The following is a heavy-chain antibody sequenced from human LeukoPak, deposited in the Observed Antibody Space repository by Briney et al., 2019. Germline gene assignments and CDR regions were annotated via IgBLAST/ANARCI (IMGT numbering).Heavy chain of an antibody. D-gene: IGHD3-16*01. CDR1: GYTFTSYD. Sequence: ASVKVSCKASGYTFTSYDINWVRQATGQGLEWVGWMNPNSGNTGYAQKFQGRVTMTTDTSTSTAYMELRSLRSDDTAVYYCARDLKRSRARWENLGLDPWGQGTLVTVSS. CDR2: MNPNSGNT. V-gene: IGHV1-8*01. J-gene: IGHJ5*02. CDR3: ARDLKRSRARWENLGLDP.